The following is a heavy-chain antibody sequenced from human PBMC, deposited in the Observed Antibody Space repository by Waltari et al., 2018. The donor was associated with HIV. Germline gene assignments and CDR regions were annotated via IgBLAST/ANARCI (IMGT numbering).Heavy chain of an antibody. CDR3: AREKGVYCSGGSCQGWFDP. V-gene: IGHV4-59*01. J-gene: IGHJ5*02. CDR1: GGPISSYY. Sequence: QVQLQESGPGLVKPSETLSPTCTVSGGPISSYYWSWIRQPPGKGLEWIGYIYYSGSTNYNPSLKSRVTISVDTSKNQFSLKLSSVTAADTAVYYCAREKGVYCSGGSCQGWFDPWGQGTLVTVSS. CDR2: IYYSGST. D-gene: IGHD2-15*01.